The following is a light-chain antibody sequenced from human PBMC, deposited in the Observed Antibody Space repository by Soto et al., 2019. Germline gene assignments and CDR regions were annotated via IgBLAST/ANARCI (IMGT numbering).Light chain of an antibody. Sequence: DIQMTQSPSTLSASVGDKVTITCRASQGIVRWLAWYQQKPGTAPKLLIYDASSLESGVPSRFSGSGSGTEFTLTISSLQPDDFATYYCQQYNTYSPERTFGQGTKVDI. CDR2: DAS. J-gene: IGKJ1*01. CDR1: QGIVRW. V-gene: IGKV1-5*01. CDR3: QQYNTYSPERT.